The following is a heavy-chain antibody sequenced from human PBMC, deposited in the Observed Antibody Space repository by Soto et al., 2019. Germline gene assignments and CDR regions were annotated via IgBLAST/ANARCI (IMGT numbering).Heavy chain of an antibody. CDR2: INAGSGNT. Sequence: QVQLVQSGAEVKKPGASVKVSCKASGYTFTNYIMHWVRQAPGQRLKWMGWINAGSGNTKYSQKFQGRVTITRDTSAGTAYMELSSLRSEDTAVYYCAGAYGAPTSPYGMDVWGQGTTVTVS. CDR1: GYTFTNYI. J-gene: IGHJ6*02. CDR3: AGAYGAPTSPYGMDV. D-gene: IGHD4-17*01. V-gene: IGHV1-3*01.